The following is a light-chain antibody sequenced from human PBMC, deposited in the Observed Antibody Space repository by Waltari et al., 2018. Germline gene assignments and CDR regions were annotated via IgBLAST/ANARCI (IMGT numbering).Light chain of an antibody. Sequence: QSALTQPRSVSGSPGQSVTISCTGTSCDVGGYHYVSWFQQHPGKVPKLLIYDVSERPSDVPDRFSGSKSANTASLTISGLQTEDEADYYCCSFAGSYTFVFGTGTRVTVL. J-gene: IGLJ1*01. CDR2: DVS. CDR3: CSFAGSYTFV. V-gene: IGLV2-11*01. CDR1: SCDVGGYHY.